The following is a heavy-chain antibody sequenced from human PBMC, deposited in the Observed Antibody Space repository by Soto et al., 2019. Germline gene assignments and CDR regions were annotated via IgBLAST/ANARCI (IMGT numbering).Heavy chain of an antibody. V-gene: IGHV4-39*01. CDR1: GGSISSGTYS. CDR3: ARHRTGDSSSWLDY. CDR2: SYFTGNT. J-gene: IGHJ4*02. Sequence: QLQLQESGPGLVKPSETLSLTCTVSGGSISSGTYSWGWIRQPPGKGLEWIGNSYFTGNTHYNPSLNSRVTMSVDTSKCQFSLSLSSVTAADTAVYYCARHRTGDSSSWLDYWGQGTLVTVSS. D-gene: IGHD6-13*01.